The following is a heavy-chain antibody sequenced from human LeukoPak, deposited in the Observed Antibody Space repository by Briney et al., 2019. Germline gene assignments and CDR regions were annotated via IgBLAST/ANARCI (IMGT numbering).Heavy chain of an antibody. V-gene: IGHV3-21*01. J-gene: IGHJ6*02. D-gene: IGHD4-23*01. CDR3: AVAYYSGCVVYYLFYHGFDV. CDR2: ISTGSSYI. Sequence: PGGSLRLSCAASGDTISRYSMHWVRQAPGKGLDWVSSISTGSSYIYYADSVKGRFTISRENAKNSLFLQMDSLRAEATAVYYCAVAYYSGCVVYYLFYHGFDVWGLGTTVTVSS. CDR1: GDTISRYS.